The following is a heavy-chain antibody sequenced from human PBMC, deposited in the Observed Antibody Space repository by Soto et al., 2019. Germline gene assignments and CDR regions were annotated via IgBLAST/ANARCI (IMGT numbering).Heavy chain of an antibody. J-gene: IGHJ5*02. CDR2: IIPIFGTA. D-gene: IGHD3-9*01. CDR3: ARSTYYDILTGYPTDYQIDP. V-gene: IGHV1-69*13. CDR1: GGTFSSYA. Sequence: SVKVSCKASGGTFSSYAISWVRQAPGQGLEWMGGIIPIFGTANYAQKFQGRVTITADGSTSTAYMELSSLRSEDTAVYYCARSTYYDILTGYPTDYQIDPWGQGTLVTVSS.